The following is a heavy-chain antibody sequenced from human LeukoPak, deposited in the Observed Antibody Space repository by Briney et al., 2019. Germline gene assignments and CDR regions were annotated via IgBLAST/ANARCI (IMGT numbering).Heavy chain of an antibody. Sequence: GGSLRLSCAASGFTFSSYWMSWVRQAPGKGLEWVANIKQDGSEKYYVDSVKGRFTISRDNAKNSLSLQMNSLRAEDTAVYYCAREYYYDSSGYDLWGQGTLVTVSS. J-gene: IGHJ5*02. CDR2: IKQDGSEK. D-gene: IGHD3-22*01. CDR1: GFTFSSYW. V-gene: IGHV3-7*01. CDR3: AREYYYDSSGYDL.